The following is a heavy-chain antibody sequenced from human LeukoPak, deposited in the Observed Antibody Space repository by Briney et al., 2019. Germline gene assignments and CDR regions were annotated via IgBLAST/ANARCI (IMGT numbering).Heavy chain of an antibody. Sequence: GGSLRLSCAASGFTFSSYAMNWVRQAPGKGLEWVSYISSSSGTIYYADSVKGRFTISRDNAKNSLYLQMNSLRAEDTAVYYCARAYGDVGFWGQGTLVTVSS. D-gene: IGHD4-17*01. CDR3: ARAYGDVGF. J-gene: IGHJ4*02. CDR1: GFTFSSYA. CDR2: ISSSSGTI. V-gene: IGHV3-48*04.